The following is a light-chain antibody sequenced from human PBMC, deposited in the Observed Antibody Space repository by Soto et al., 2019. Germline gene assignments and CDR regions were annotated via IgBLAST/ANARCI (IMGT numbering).Light chain of an antibody. V-gene: IGKV3-20*01. CDR3: QQYVNSPIT. CDR2: GAS. J-gene: IGKJ5*01. CDR1: QSVSSNY. Sequence: EIVLTQSPGTLSFSPGERATLSCRASQSVSSNYLAWYQQKPGQTPRLLIYGASSRATGIPDRFSGSRSGTDFTLTISRLEPEDFVVYYCQQYVNSPITFGQGTRREIK.